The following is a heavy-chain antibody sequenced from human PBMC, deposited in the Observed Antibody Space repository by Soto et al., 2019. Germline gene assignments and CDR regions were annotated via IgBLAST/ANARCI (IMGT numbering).Heavy chain of an antibody. V-gene: IGHV5-51*01. Sequence: GESLKISCKGSGYSFTSYWIGWVRQMPGKGLEWMGIIYPGDSDTRYSPSFQGQVTISADKSISTAYLQWSSLKASDTAMYYCAKGMYYDFWSGYGQRDYYYYGMDVWGQGTTVTVSS. D-gene: IGHD3-3*01. CDR1: GYSFTSYW. J-gene: IGHJ6*02. CDR2: IYPGDSDT. CDR3: AKGMYYDFWSGYGQRDYYYYGMDV.